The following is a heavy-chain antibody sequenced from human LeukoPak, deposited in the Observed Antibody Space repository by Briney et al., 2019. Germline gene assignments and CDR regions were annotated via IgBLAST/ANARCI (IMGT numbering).Heavy chain of an antibody. Sequence: SETLSLTCTVSGGSIISYYWSWIRRPPGKGLEWIGYIFYNGGTSYNPSLKSRVTISVDTSKNQFSLKLSSVTAADTAVYYCARLGYCSGGSCAQFDYWGQGTLVTVSS. D-gene: IGHD2-15*01. CDR1: GGSIISYY. J-gene: IGHJ4*02. V-gene: IGHV4-59*08. CDR3: ARLGYCSGGSCAQFDY. CDR2: IFYNGGT.